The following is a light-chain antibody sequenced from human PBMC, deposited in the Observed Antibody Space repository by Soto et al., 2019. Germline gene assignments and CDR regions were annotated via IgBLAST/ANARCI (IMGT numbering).Light chain of an antibody. CDR3: QQRSNWPPT. CDR2: GAS. V-gene: IGKV3-15*01. J-gene: IGKJ5*01. CDR1: QSVSSN. Sequence: EIVMTQSPATLSVCPGERATLSCRASQSVSSNLACYQQKPGQAPRLLIYGASTRATGIPARFSGSGSGTEFTLTISSLQSEDFAVYYCQQRSNWPPTFGQGTRLEIK.